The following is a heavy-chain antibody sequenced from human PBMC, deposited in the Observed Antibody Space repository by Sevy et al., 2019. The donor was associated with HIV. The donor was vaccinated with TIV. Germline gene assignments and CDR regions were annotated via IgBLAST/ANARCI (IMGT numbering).Heavy chain of an antibody. CDR1: GGTFSSYA. J-gene: IGHJ3*02. V-gene: IGHV1-69*13. D-gene: IGHD3-22*01. Sequence: ASVKVSCKASGGTFSSYAISWVRQAPGQGLEWMGGIIPIFGTANYAQKFQGRVTITADESTSTAYMELSSLRSDDTAVYYCARESITMIVVPIRSDAFDIWGQGTMVTVSS. CDR3: ARESITMIVVPIRSDAFDI. CDR2: IIPIFGTA.